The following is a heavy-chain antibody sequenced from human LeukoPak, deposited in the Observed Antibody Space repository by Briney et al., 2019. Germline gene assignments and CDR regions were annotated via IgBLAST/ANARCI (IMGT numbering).Heavy chain of an antibody. J-gene: IGHJ4*02. CDR1: GFTFNNYN. CDR3: ARGRGLTLSYHYFDY. Sequence: GGSLRLSCAASGFTFNNYNMNWVRQAPGKGPEWVAYISTGSSAIYYAASVKGRFTISRDNAKNSLYLQLNSLRDEDTAVYYCARGRGLTLSYHYFDYWGQGTLVTVSS. D-gene: IGHD3-10*01. V-gene: IGHV3-48*02. CDR2: ISTGSSAI.